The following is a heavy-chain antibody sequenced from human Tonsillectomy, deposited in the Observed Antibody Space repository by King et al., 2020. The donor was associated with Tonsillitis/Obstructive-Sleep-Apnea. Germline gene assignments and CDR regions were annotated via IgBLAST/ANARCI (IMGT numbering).Heavy chain of an antibody. CDR1: GGSISSSNW. J-gene: IGHJ5*02. CDR3: AGTGTNYDFWSGYYTGLGTNWFDP. V-gene: IGHV4-4*02. Sequence: QLQESGPGLVKPSGTLSLTCAVSGGSISSSNWWSWVRQPPGKGLEWIGEIYHSGSTNYNPSLKSRVTISVDKSKNQFSLKLSSVTAADTAVYYCAGTGTNYDFWSGYYTGLGTNWFDPWGQGTLVTVSS. CDR2: IYHSGST. D-gene: IGHD3-3*01.